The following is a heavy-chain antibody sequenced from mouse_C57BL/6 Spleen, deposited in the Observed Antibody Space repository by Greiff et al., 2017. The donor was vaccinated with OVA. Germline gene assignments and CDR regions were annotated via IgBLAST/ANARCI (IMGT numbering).Heavy chain of an antibody. CDR2: ISSGGDYT. D-gene: IGHD1-1*01. J-gene: IGHJ2*01. CDR3: TREGYYGSSHFDY. CDR1: GFTFSSYA. V-gene: IGHV5-9-1*02. Sequence: EVQLVESGEGLVKPGGSLKLSCAASGFTFSSYAMSWVRQTPEKRLEWVAYISSGGDYTYYADTVKGRFTFSRDNARNTLYLQMSSLKSECTAMYYCTREGYYGSSHFDYWGKGTTLTVSS.